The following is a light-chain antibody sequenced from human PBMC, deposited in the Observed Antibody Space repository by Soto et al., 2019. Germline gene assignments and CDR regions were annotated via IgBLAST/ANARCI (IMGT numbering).Light chain of an antibody. CDR1: ESVLYTSNNKNY. V-gene: IGKV4-1*01. CDR3: QQSYVSPPT. J-gene: IGKJ1*01. CDR2: WAS. Sequence: DITITQSPDTLGVSLGERATLNCKSSESVLYTSNNKNYLAWYQQKPGQSPKXXXYWASTRESGVPDRFSGSGSGTDVTISISGLKAEDVAVYYCQQSYVSPPTFGQGTQVDI.